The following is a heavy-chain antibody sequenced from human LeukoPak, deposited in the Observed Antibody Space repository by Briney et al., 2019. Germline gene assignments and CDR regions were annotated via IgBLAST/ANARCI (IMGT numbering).Heavy chain of an antibody. CDR2: MNPNSGNT. Sequence: ASVKVSCKASGYTFTSYDINWVRQATGQGLEWMGWMNPNSGNTGYAQKFQGRVTITTDESTSTAYMELSSLRSEDTAVYYCARGGAWSGSKGDAFDIWGQGTMVTVSS. J-gene: IGHJ3*02. CDR1: GYTFTSYD. V-gene: IGHV1-8*03. CDR3: ARGGAWSGSKGDAFDI. D-gene: IGHD3-3*01.